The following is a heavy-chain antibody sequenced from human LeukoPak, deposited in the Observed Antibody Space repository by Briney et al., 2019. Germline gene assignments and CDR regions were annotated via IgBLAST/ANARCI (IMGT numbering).Heavy chain of an antibody. CDR2: IRYDGSNK. J-gene: IGHJ6*03. D-gene: IGHD6-19*01. Sequence: GGSLRLSCAASGFTFSSYGMHWVRQAPGKGLEWVAFIRYDGSNKYYADSVKGRFTISRDNSKNTLYLKMNSLRAEDTAVYYCAKDRLWLGRFYYHYMDVWGKGTTVTVSS. CDR1: GFTFSSYG. V-gene: IGHV3-30*02. CDR3: AKDRLWLGRFYYHYMDV.